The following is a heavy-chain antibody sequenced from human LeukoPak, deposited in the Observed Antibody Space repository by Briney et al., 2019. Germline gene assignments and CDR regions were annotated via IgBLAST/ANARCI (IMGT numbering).Heavy chain of an antibody. V-gene: IGHV4-59*01. CDR3: ARLVQKSRGVDY. CDR2: IYYSGST. J-gene: IGHJ4*02. CDR1: GGSISSYY. Sequence: SETLSLTCTVSGGSISSYYWSWIRQPPGKGVEWIGYIYYSGSTNYNPSLKSRVTISVDTSKNQFSLKLSSVTAAGTAVYYCARLVQKSRGVDYWGQGTLVTVSS. D-gene: IGHD6-6*01.